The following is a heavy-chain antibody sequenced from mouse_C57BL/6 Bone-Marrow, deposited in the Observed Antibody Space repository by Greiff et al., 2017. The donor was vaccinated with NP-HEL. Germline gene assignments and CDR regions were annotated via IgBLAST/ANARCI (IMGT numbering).Heavy chain of an antibody. CDR2: IFPGSGST. V-gene: IGHV1-75*01. CDR1: GYTFTDYY. Sequence: QVQLQQSGPELVKPGASVKISCKASGYTFTDYYINWVKQRPGQGLEWIGWIFPGSGSTYYNEKFKGKATLTVDKSSRTAYMLLSSLTSEDSAVYFCARKRYWYFDVWGTGTTVTVSS. J-gene: IGHJ1*03. CDR3: ARKRYWYFDV.